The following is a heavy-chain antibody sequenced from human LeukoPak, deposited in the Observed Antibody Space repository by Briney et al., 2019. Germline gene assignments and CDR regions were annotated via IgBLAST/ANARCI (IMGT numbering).Heavy chain of an antibody. CDR3: ARTSWAGEFDY. D-gene: IGHD1-26*01. V-gene: IGHV3-21*01. CDR2: ISSSSSYI. CDR1: EFTFSSYS. J-gene: IGHJ4*02. Sequence: GGSLRLSCAASEFTFSSYSMNWVRQAPGKGLEWVSSISSSSSYIYYADSVKGRFTISRDNAKNSLYLQMNSLRAEDTAVYYCARTSWAGEFDYWGQGTLVTVSS.